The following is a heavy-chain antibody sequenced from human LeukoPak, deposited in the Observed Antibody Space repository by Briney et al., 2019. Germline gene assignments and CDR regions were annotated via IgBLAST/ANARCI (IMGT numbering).Heavy chain of an antibody. CDR2: IRDDGSNE. J-gene: IGHJ4*02. Sequence: PGGSLRLSCAASGFTFTNYGMHWVRQAPGKGLEWVTFIRDDGSNEYYADSVKGRFTFSRDNSKNTLYLQINDLRVEDTAVYYCARGVRIAVAGNIDYWGQGTLVTVSS. D-gene: IGHD6-19*01. V-gene: IGHV3-30*02. CDR1: GFTFTNYG. CDR3: ARGVRIAVAGNIDY.